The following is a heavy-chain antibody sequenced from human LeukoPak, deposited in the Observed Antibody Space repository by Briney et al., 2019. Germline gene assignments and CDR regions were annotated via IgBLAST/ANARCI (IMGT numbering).Heavy chain of an antibody. Sequence: PGGSLRLSCTASGFTFSSYSMNWVRQAPGKGLEWVSSISSRSYIYYADSVKGRFTISRDNAKNSLYLQMSSLRAEDTAVYYCARDKYQLLSQYFQHWGQGTLVTVSS. J-gene: IGHJ1*01. CDR3: ARDKYQLLSQYFQH. V-gene: IGHV3-21*01. CDR1: GFTFSSYS. D-gene: IGHD2-2*01. CDR2: ISSRSYI.